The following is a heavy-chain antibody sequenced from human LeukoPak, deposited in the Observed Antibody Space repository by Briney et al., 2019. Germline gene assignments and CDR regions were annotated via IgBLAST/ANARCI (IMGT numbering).Heavy chain of an antibody. CDR3: ARDRVTVPSTYYYYYYMDV. J-gene: IGHJ6*03. CDR1: GFTFSSYE. Sequence: GGSLRLSCAASGFTFSSYEMNWVRQAPGKGLEWVSYISSSSSTIYYADSVKGRFTISRDNAKNSLYLQMNSLRAEDTAVYYCARDRVTVPSTYYYYYYMDVWGKGTTVTVSS. D-gene: IGHD4-17*01. V-gene: IGHV3-48*01. CDR2: ISSSSSTI.